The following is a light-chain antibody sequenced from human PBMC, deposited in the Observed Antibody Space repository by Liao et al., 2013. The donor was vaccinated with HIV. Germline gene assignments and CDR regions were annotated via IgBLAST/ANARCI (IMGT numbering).Light chain of an antibody. CDR1: KLGDKY. J-gene: IGLJ2*01. CDR3: QAWDSSTAFVV. V-gene: IGLV3-1*01. CDR2: QDN. Sequence: SYDLTQPPSVSVSPGQTASITCSGDKLGDKYACWYQQKPGQSPVLVIYQDNKRPSGIPERFSGSNSGNTATLTISGTQALDEADYYCQAWDSSTAFVVFGGGTKLTVL.